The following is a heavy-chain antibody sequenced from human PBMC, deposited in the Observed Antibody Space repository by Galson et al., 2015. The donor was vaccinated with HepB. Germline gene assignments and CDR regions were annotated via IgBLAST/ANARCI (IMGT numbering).Heavy chain of an antibody. D-gene: IGHD2-21*02. CDR3: AKDQVVTGSLYFFYGMDV. CDR1: GFSFNSYG. V-gene: IGHV3-30*18. CDR2: ISYDGSYK. Sequence: SLSLSCAASGFSFNSYGMHWVRQAPGKGLEWVALISYDGSYKYYVDSVKGRFTISRDNSKNTVYLQMNSLRAEDTAVYYCAKDQVVTGSLYFFYGMDVWGQGTTVTVSS. J-gene: IGHJ6*02.